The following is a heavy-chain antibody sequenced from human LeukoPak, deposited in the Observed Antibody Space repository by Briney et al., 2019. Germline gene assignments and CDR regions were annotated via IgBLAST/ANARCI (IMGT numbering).Heavy chain of an antibody. J-gene: IGHJ3*02. V-gene: IGHV3-21*04. CDR1: GFTLSSYN. CDR3: ARGPAFDI. CDR2: ISSSSSYI. Sequence: GGSLRLSCAASGFTLSSYNMNWVRQAPGKGLEWVSSISSSSSYIYYTDSVKGRFTISRDNAKNSLYLQMNSLRAEDTAVYYCARGPAFDIWGQGTMVTVSS.